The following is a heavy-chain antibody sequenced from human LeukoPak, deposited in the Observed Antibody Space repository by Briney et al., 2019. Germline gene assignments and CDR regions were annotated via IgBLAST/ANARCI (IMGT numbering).Heavy chain of an antibody. Sequence: PGGTLRLSCAASGFTVSSNYMSRVRQAPGKGLEWVSAISGSGGSTYYADSVKGRFTISRDNSKNTLYLQMNSLRAEDTAVYYCAKDQWGQLGRGFDYWGQGTLVTVSS. CDR1: GFTVSSNY. V-gene: IGHV3-23*01. J-gene: IGHJ4*02. CDR3: AKDQWGQLGRGFDY. CDR2: ISGSGGST. D-gene: IGHD6-6*01.